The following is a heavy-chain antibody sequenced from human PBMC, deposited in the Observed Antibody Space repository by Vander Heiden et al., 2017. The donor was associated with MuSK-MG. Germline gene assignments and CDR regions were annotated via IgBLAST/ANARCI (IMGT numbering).Heavy chain of an antibody. V-gene: IGHV3-21*03. CDR1: GGALSNYR. J-gene: IGHJ4*02. Sequence: EAQVEVSREDVVKHGGSRRLAGTASGGALSNYRMHWVRHSSGKGLDWASPLPSSTSYIYHVAAGTGRFTISRDNAKYALFQQIKGMRAEEPRVYYCTMAVGGKQLHCTDYWRQRTMVTVSS. D-gene: IGHD6-19*01. CDR3: TMAVGGKQLHCTDY. CDR2: LPSSTSYI.